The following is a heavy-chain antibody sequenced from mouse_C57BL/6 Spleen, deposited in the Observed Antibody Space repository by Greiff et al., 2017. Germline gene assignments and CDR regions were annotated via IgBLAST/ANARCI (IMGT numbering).Heavy chain of an antibody. V-gene: IGHV1-82*01. J-gene: IGHJ3*01. CDR1: GYAFSSSW. Sequence: QVQLQQSGPELVKPGASVKISCKASGYAFSSSWMNWVKQRPGKGLEWIGRIYPGDGDTNYNGKFKGKATLTADKSSSTAYMQLSSLTSEDSAVYFCAEGAGTVAYWGQGTLVTVSA. CDR2: IYPGDGDT. CDR3: AEGAGTVAY. D-gene: IGHD4-1*01.